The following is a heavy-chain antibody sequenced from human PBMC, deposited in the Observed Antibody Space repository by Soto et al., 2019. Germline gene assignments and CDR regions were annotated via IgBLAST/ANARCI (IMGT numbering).Heavy chain of an antibody. D-gene: IGHD3-22*01. Sequence: GASVKVSCKASGGTFSSYAISWVRQAPGQGLEWMGGIIPIFGTANYVQKFQGRVTITADESTSTAYMELSSLRSEDTAVYYCAREDKSSGYSFDYWGQGTLVTVSS. CDR3: AREDKSSGYSFDY. V-gene: IGHV1-69*13. CDR2: IIPIFGTA. CDR1: GGTFSSYA. J-gene: IGHJ4*02.